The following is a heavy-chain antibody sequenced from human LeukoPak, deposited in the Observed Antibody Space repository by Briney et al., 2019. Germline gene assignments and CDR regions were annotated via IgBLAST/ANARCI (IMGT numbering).Heavy chain of an antibody. J-gene: IGHJ5*02. CDR3: AKDRKTCSSTSCYTFPGCWFDP. V-gene: IGHV3-23*01. D-gene: IGHD2-2*02. CDR2: ISGSGGST. Sequence: HPGGSLRLSCAASGFTFSSYAMSWVRQAPGKGLEWVSAISGSGGSTYYADSVKGRFTISRDNSKNTLYLQMNSLRAEDTAVYYCAKDRKTCSSTSCYTFPGCWFDPWGQGTLVTVSS. CDR1: GFTFSSYA.